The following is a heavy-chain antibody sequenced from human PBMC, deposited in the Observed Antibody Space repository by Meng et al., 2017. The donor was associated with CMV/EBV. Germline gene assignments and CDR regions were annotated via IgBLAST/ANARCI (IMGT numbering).Heavy chain of an antibody. V-gene: IGHV3-30-3*01. CDR2: ISYDGSNK. D-gene: IGHD2-2*01. J-gene: IGHJ4*02. Sequence: GESLKISCAASGFTFSSYAMHWVRQAPGKGLEGVAVISYDGSNKYYADSVKGRFTISRDNSKNTLYLQMNSLRAEDTAVYYCARGLRLGKYQLLRGASGDYWGQETLVTVSS. CDR3: ARGLRLGKYQLLRGASGDY. CDR1: GFTFSSYA.